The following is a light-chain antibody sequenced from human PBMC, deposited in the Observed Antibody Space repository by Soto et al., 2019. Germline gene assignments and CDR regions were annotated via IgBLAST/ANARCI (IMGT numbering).Light chain of an antibody. J-gene: IGLJ1*01. V-gene: IGLV2-11*01. CDR1: SSDVGGYNY. Sequence: QSALTQPRSVSGSPGQSVTISCTGTSSDVGGYNYVSWYQQHPGKAPKLMIYAVHKRPSGVPDRFSGSKSGNTASLTISGLQADDEADYSCCSSAGNLFVFGSGTRLTVL. CDR3: CSSAGNLFV. CDR2: AVH.